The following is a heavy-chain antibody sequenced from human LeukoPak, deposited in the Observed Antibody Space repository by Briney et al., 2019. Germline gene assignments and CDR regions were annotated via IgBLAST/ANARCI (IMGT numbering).Heavy chain of an antibody. Sequence: SQTLSLTCAVSGDFIGSGAYSWSWIRQSPGKGLEWIGYIYHSESTYYNPSLKSRVTISVDTSKNQFSLKLSSVTAADTAVYYCARDRRDAFDIWGQGTMVTVSS. V-gene: IGHV4-30-2*05. CDR2: IYHSEST. CDR1: GDFIGSGAYS. J-gene: IGHJ3*02. CDR3: ARDRRDAFDI.